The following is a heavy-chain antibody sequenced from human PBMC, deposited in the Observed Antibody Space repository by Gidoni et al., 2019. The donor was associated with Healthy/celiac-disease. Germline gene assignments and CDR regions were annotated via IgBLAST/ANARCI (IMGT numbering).Heavy chain of an antibody. V-gene: IGHV4-39*07. CDR3: ARDLLGELLGWFDP. J-gene: IGHJ5*02. CDR2: IYYSGST. Sequence: QLQLQESGPGLVKPSETLSPTCTVPGGSISSSSYYWGWIRQPPGKGLEWIGSIYYSGSTYYNPSLKSRVTISVDTSKNQFSLKLSSVTAADTAVYYCARDLLGELLGWFDPWGQGTLVTVSS. CDR1: GGSISSSSYY. D-gene: IGHD3-10*01.